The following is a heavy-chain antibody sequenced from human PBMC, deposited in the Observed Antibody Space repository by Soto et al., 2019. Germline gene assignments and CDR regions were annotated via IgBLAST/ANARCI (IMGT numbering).Heavy chain of an antibody. Sequence: SETLSLTCTVSGGSISSGDYYWSWIRQPPGKGLEWIGYIYYSGSTYYNPSPKSRVTISVDTSKNQFSLKLSSVTAADTAVYYCAREELRYYFDYWGQGTLVTVSS. CDR3: AREELRYYFDY. CDR2: IYYSGST. J-gene: IGHJ4*02. CDR1: GGSISSGDYY. V-gene: IGHV4-30-4*01. D-gene: IGHD4-17*01.